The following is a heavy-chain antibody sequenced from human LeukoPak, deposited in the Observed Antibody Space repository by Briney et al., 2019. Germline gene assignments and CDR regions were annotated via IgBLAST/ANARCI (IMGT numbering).Heavy chain of an antibody. V-gene: IGHV3-21*01. CDR1: GFTFSSYS. D-gene: IGHD5-18*01. CDR3: ARGARGGQLWLHGDY. Sequence: GGSLRLSCAASGFTFSSYSMSWVRQAPGKGLEWVSSISSSSSYIYYADSVKGRFTISRDNAKNSLYLQMNSLRAEDTAVYYCARGARGGQLWLHGDYWGQGTLVTVSS. J-gene: IGHJ4*02. CDR2: ISSSSSYI.